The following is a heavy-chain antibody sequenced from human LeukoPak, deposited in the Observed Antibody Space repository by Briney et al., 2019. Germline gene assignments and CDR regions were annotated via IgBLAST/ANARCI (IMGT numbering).Heavy chain of an antibody. D-gene: IGHD6-13*01. V-gene: IGHV3-30*02. CDR1: GFTFSSYG. CDR2: IRYDGSNK. J-gene: IGHJ5*02. CDR3: ARDLFRSSSWYNWFDP. Sequence: PGGSLRLSCAASGFTFSSYGMHWVRQAPGKGLEWVAFIRYDGSNKYYADSVKGRFTISRDNSKNTLYLQMNSLRAEDTAVYYCARDLFRSSSWYNWFDPWGQGTLVTVSS.